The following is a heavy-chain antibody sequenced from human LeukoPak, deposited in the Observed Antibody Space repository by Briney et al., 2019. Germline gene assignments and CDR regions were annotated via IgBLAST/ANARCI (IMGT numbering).Heavy chain of an antibody. CDR1: GFTFEDFA. J-gene: IGHJ6*03. V-gene: IGHV3-9*03. CDR3: AKASNIASPYSHIDV. Sequence: GRSLRLSCAASGFTFEDFAMHWVRKTPGKGLEWVSGISWYSDNIGYAVSVMGRFTISGDNAKNTLYLEMNSLRPEDMGLYYCAKASNIASPYSHIDVWGKGTTVAVSS. D-gene: IGHD2-21*01. CDR2: ISWYSDNI.